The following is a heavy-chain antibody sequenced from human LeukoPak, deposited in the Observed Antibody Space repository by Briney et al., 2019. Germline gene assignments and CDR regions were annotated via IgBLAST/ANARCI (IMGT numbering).Heavy chain of an antibody. CDR3: ARLSQMYYYDSSGYYDY. CDR2: ISSSSSTI. V-gene: IGHV3-48*01. J-gene: IGHJ4*02. Sequence: PGGSLRLSCAASGFTFSSYSMNWVRQAPGKGLEWVSYISSSSSTIYYADSVKGRFTTSRDNAKNSLYLQMNSLRAEDTAVYYCARLSQMYYYDSSGYYDYWGQGTLVTVSS. CDR1: GFTFSSYS. D-gene: IGHD3-22*01.